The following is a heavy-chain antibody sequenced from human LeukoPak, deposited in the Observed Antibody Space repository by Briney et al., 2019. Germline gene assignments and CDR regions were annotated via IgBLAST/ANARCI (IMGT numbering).Heavy chain of an antibody. CDR3: AKAGSREFNSPTDY. D-gene: IGHD5-18*01. CDR1: GFTLTNYA. CDR2: ISGGGGGT. Sequence: GGSLRLSCAASGFTLTNYAMSWVRQAPGKGLEWVASISGGGGGTYYADSVKGRFTISRDDSKNTLSLQLNSLRAEDTAVYYCAKAGSREFNSPTDYWGQGTLVTASS. J-gene: IGHJ4*02. V-gene: IGHV3-23*01.